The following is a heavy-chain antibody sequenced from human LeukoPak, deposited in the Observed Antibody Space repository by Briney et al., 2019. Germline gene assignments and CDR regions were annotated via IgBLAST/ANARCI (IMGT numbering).Heavy chain of an antibody. J-gene: IGHJ4*02. CDR3: ARRDNNWNPFDY. V-gene: IGHV4-30-4*01. Sequence: EPSETLSLTCTVSGGSISSGDYYWSWIRQPPGKGLEWIGYIYYSGSTYYNPSLKSRVTISVDTSKNQFSLKLSSVTAADTAVYYCARRDNNWNPFDYWGQGTLVTVSS. CDR2: IYYSGST. CDR1: GGSISSGDYY. D-gene: IGHD1-20*01.